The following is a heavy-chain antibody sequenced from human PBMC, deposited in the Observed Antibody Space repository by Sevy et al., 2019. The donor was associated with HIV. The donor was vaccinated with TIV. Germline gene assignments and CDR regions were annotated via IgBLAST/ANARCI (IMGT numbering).Heavy chain of an antibody. CDR1: GFTFSSYS. D-gene: IGHD1-26*01. J-gene: IGHJ4*02. CDR3: ARGKTRSVIVGATTHGFDY. CDR2: ISRSSSYI. Sequence: GGSLRLSCAASGFTFSSYSMNWVRQAPGKGLEWVSSISRSSSYIYYADSVKGRFTISRDNAKNSLYLQMNSLRAEDTAVYYCARGKTRSVIVGATTHGFDYWGQGTLVTVSS. V-gene: IGHV3-21*01.